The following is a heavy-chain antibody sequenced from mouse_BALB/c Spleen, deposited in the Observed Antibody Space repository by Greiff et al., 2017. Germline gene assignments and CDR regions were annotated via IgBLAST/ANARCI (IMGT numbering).Heavy chain of an antibody. V-gene: IGHV5-17*02. Sequence: EVQGVESGGGLVQPGGSRKLSCAASGFTFSSFGMHWVRQAPEKGLEWVAYISSGSSTIYYADTVKGRFTISRDNPKNTLFLQMTSLRSEDTAMYYCARDGIDYWGQGTTLTVSS. CDR2: ISSGSSTI. J-gene: IGHJ2*01. CDR3: ARDGIDY. CDR1: GFTFSSFG. D-gene: IGHD2-3*01.